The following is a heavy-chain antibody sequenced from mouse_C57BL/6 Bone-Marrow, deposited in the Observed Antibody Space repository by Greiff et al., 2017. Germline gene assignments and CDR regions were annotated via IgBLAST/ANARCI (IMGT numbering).Heavy chain of an antibody. Sequence: VQLQQSGAELARPGASVKLSCKASGYTFTSYGISWVKQRTGQGLEWIGEIYPRSGNTYYNEKFKGKATLTADKSSSTAYMELRSLTSEDSAVFFCARASYGSSYGGYWGPGATLTVSS. CDR3: ARASYGSSYGGY. V-gene: IGHV1-81*01. D-gene: IGHD1-1*01. CDR2: IYPRSGNT. CDR1: GYTFTSYG. J-gene: IGHJ2*01.